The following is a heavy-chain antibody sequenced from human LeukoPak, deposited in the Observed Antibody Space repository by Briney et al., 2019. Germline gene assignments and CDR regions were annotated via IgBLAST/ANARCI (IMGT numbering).Heavy chain of an antibody. CDR1: GGSISSYY. V-gene: IGHV4-59*01. D-gene: IGHD1-26*01. J-gene: IGHJ6*02. CDR3: ARDGYSGSYYDGYGMDV. CDR2: IYYSGST. Sequence: SETLSLTCTVSGGSISSYYWSWIRQPPGKGLEWIGYIYYSGSTNYSPSLKSRVTISVDTSKNQFSLKLSSVTAADTAVYYCARDGYSGSYYDGYGMDVWGQGTTVTVSS.